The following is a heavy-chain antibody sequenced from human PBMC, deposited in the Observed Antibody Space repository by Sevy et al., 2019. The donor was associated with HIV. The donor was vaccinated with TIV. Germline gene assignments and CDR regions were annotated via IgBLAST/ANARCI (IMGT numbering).Heavy chain of an antibody. V-gene: IGHV3-53*01. CDR1: GFTVTNNY. D-gene: IGHD6-13*01. CDR2: SYGDDSR. CDR3: ARLHPHIAAARAMDV. J-gene: IGHJ6*02. Sequence: GGSLRLSCAASGFTVTNNYISWVRQAPGKGLDWVALSYGDDSRYFADSVRGRFTFSRDSLKNTLYLQMNSLRAEDTAVYYCARLHPHIAAARAMDVWGQGTTVTVSS.